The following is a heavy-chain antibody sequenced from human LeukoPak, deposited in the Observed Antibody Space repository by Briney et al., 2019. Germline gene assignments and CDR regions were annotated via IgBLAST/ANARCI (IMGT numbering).Heavy chain of an antibody. D-gene: IGHD3-22*01. CDR2: IKQDGSEK. J-gene: IGHJ5*02. CDR3: ARENYYDSSGYYYGGRGNNWFDP. V-gene: IGHV3-7*01. CDR1: GFTFSSYW. Sequence: QPGGSLRLSCAASGFTFSSYWMSWVRQAPGKGLEWVANIKQDGSEKYYVDSVKGRFTISRDNAKNSLYLQMNSLRAEDTAVYYCARENYYDSSGYYYGGRGNNWFDPWGQGTLVTVSS.